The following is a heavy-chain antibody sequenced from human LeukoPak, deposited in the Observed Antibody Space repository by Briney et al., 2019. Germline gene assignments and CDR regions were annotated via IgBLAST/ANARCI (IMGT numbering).Heavy chain of an antibody. J-gene: IGHJ5*02. Sequence: ASVKVSFKASGYTFTSYGISWVRQAPGQGLEWMGWISAYNGNTNYAQKLQGRVTMTTDTSTSTAYMELRSLRSDDTAVYYCAREGLRATALWFDPWGQGTLVTVSS. CDR3: AREGLRATALWFDP. V-gene: IGHV1-18*01. D-gene: IGHD1-26*01. CDR1: GYTFTSYG. CDR2: ISAYNGNT.